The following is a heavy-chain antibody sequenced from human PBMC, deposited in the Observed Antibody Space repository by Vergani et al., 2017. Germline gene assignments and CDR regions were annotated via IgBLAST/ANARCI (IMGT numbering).Heavy chain of an antibody. CDR2: ISAYNGNT. V-gene: IGHV1-18*01. CDR1: GYTFTSYG. D-gene: IGHD3-3*01. J-gene: IGHJ4*02. Sequence: QVQLVQSGAEVKKPGASVKVSCKASGYTFTSYGISWVRQAPGQGLEWMGWISAYNGNTNYAQKLQGRVTMTTDTSTSTAYMELRSQRSDETAVYYCARQKYDFWGGYPLWGFDYWGQGTLVTVSS. CDR3: ARQKYDFWGGYPLWGFDY.